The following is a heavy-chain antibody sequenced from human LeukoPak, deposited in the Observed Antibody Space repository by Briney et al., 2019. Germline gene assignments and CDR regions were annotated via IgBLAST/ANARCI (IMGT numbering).Heavy chain of an antibody. CDR1: GFTFSSYE. Sequence: GGSLRLSCAASGFTFSSYEMNWVRQAPGKGLEWVSYISSSGSTIYYADSVKGRFTISRDNAKNSLYLQMNSLRAGDTAVYYCASSYWYFDLWGRGTLVTVSS. CDR3: ASSYWYFDL. V-gene: IGHV3-48*03. J-gene: IGHJ2*01. CDR2: ISSSGSTI.